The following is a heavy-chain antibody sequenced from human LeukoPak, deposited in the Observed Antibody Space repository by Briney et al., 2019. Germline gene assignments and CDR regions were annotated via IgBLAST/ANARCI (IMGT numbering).Heavy chain of an antibody. D-gene: IGHD4-17*01. CDR3: ARELNGDYGGFDY. V-gene: IGHV1-69*13. Sequence: SVKVSCKASGGTFSSYAISWVRQAPGQGLEWMGGIIPIFGTANYAQKFQGSVAITADESTSTAYMELSSLRSEDTAVYYCARELNGDYGGFDYWGQGTLVTVSS. CDR2: IIPIFGTA. CDR1: GGTFSSYA. J-gene: IGHJ4*02.